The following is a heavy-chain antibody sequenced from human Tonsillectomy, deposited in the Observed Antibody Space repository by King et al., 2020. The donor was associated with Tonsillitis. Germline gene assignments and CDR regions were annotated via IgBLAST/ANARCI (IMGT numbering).Heavy chain of an antibody. D-gene: IGHD5-24*01. CDR1: GGSFSGYY. CDR2: INHSGTT. CDR3: ARGTIYYYYIDV. Sequence: VQLQQWGAGLLKPSETLSLTCAVYGGSFSGYYWNWIRQPPGKGLEWIGEINHSGTTNYNPSLKSRVTISVDTSKNEFSLKLNSVSAADTAVYYCARGTIYYYYIDVWGKGTTVTVSS. V-gene: IGHV4-34*01. J-gene: IGHJ6*03.